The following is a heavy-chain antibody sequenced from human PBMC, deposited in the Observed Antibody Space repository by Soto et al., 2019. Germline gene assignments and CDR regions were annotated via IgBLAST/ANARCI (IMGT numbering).Heavy chain of an antibody. CDR1: GFTFSSYD. CDR2: IGTAGDT. V-gene: IGHV3-13*01. J-gene: IGHJ4*02. CDR3: ARGPYGSGSPIAPYYFDY. D-gene: IGHD3-10*01. Sequence: GGSLRLSYAASGFTFSSYDMHWVRQATGKGLEWVSAIGTAGDTYYPGSVKGRFTISRENAKNSLYLQMNSLRAGDTAVYYCARGPYGSGSPIAPYYFDYWGQGTLVTVSS.